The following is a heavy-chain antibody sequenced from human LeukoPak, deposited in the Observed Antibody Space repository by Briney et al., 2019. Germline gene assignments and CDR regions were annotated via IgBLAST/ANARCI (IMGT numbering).Heavy chain of an antibody. D-gene: IGHD2-2*02. J-gene: IGHJ6*03. Sequence: PSETLSLTCTVSGGSISSGDYYWSWIRQPPGKGLEWIGYIYYSGSTYYNPSLKSRVTISVDTSKNQFSLKLSSVTAADTAVYYCARAGYQLLYYYYYYYMDVWGKGTTVTVSS. CDR2: IYYSGST. V-gene: IGHV4-30-4*08. CDR1: GGSISSGDYY. CDR3: ARAGYQLLYYYYYYYMDV.